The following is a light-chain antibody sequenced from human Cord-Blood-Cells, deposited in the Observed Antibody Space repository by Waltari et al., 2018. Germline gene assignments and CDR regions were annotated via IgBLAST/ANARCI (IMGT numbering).Light chain of an antibody. CDR1: QGIRNA. CDR3: LQHNSYPPT. CDR2: AAS. V-gene: IGKV1-17*01. J-gene: IGKJ1*01. Sequence: DIQMTQPPSSLSASVGDRVTITCRPSQGIRNALGWYQQKPGKAPKRLIYAASSLQSGDPSRCSGSGSGTEFTLTISSLQPEDFATYYCLQHNSYPPTFGQGTKVEIK.